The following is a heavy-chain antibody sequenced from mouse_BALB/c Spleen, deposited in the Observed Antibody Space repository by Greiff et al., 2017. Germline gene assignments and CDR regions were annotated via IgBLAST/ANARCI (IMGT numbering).Heavy chain of an antibody. D-gene: IGHD6-1*01. CDR2: IRNKANGYTT. CDR1: GFTFTDYY. V-gene: IGHV7-3*02. CDR3: ARDMRPHCDGYGYFDV. Sequence: EVQLVESGGGLVQPGGSLRLSCATSGFTFTDYYMRWVRQPPGQALEWLGFIRNKANGYTTEYSASVKGRFTISRDTSQSILYLQMNTLRAEDSATYDCARDMRPHCDGYGYFDVWGAGTTVTVSS. J-gene: IGHJ1*01.